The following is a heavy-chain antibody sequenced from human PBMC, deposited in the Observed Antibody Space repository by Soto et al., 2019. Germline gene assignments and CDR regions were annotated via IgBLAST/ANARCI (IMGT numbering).Heavy chain of an antibody. CDR1: GYSFTSYW. J-gene: IGHJ4*02. CDR3: ARHEYDSSGYYHGGDY. D-gene: IGHD3-22*01. V-gene: IGHV5-51*01. Sequence: GESLKISCKGSGYSFTSYWIGWVRHMPGKGLEWMGISYPGDSDTRYIPSFQGQVTVSADKSISTAYLQWGSLKASDTAMYYCARHEYDSSGYYHGGDYWGQGTLVTVSS. CDR2: SYPGDSDT.